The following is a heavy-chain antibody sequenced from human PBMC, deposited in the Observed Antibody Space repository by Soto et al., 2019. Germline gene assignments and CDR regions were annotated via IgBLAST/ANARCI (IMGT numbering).Heavy chain of an antibody. V-gene: IGHV1-18*01. J-gene: IGHJ4*02. CDR2: ISANFGTA. D-gene: IGHD4-17*01. Sequence: ASVKVSCKASGYTFTSYGISWVRQAPGQGLEWMGWISANFGTANYAQKLQGRVTITADKSTSTAYMELSSLRSEDTAVYYCARDRRDYGFDYRGQGTLVTVSS. CDR3: ARDRRDYGFDY. CDR1: GYTFTSYG.